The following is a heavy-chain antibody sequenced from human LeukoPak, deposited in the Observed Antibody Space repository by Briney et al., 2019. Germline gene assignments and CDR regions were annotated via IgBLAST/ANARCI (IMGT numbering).Heavy chain of an antibody. D-gene: IGHD3-10*01. J-gene: IGHJ4*02. CDR3: ARASSWFGELPPYYFDY. CDR1: GFTVSSNY. V-gene: IGHV3-66*02. Sequence: GGSLRLSCAASGFTVSSNYMSWVRQAPGKGLEWVSVIYSGGSTYYADSVKGRFTISRDNSKNTLYLQMNSLRAEDTAVYYCARASSWFGELPPYYFDYWGQGTLGTVSS. CDR2: IYSGGST.